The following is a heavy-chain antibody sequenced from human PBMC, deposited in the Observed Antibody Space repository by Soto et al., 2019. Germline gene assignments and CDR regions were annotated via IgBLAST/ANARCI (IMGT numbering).Heavy chain of an antibody. V-gene: IGHV3-15*01. CDR3: TTACGTTCYWSYYGMDV. D-gene: IGHD2-2*01. CDR1: GFIFNNAR. CDR2: IKSKGDGGTT. Sequence: EVQLVESGGGLVKPGGSLRLSCEASGFIFNNARMNWVRQSPGKGLEWVGHIKSKGDGGTTDYAAPVKGRFIISRDDSKKTLYLQMDSLKTEDTAVYYCTTACGTTCYWSYYGMDVWGQGTTVTVSS. J-gene: IGHJ6*02.